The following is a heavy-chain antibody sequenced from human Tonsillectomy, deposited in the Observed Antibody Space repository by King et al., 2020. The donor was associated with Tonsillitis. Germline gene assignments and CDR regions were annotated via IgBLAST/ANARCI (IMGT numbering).Heavy chain of an antibody. Sequence: QLVQSGAEVGKPGASVKVYCKASGYAFSGNYMHWLRQAPGQGLEWMGWVNPKSGRTKYAQKFQGRVTMTSDTSVSTSYMELSRLRSDDTGVYFCARDLYPITLIIARDAFDIWGQGTIVTVSS. CDR3: ARDLYPITLIIARDAFDI. CDR2: VNPKSGRT. V-gene: IGHV1-2*02. CDR1: GYAFSGNY. D-gene: IGHD3-22*01. J-gene: IGHJ3*02.